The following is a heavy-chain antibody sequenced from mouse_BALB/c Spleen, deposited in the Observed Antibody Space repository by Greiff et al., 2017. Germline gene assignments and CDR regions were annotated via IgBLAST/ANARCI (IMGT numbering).Heavy chain of an antibody. CDR3: ASPIYYDYDGFAY. V-gene: IGHV1-67*01. CDR2: ISTYSGNT. Sequence: VKLMESGPELVRPGVSVKISCKGSGYTFTDYAMHWVKQSHAKSLEWIGVISTYSGNTNYNQKFKGKATMTVDKSSSTAYMELARLTSEDSVIYYCASPIYYDYDGFAYWGQGTLVTVSA. CDR1: GYTFTDYA. J-gene: IGHJ3*01. D-gene: IGHD2-4*01.